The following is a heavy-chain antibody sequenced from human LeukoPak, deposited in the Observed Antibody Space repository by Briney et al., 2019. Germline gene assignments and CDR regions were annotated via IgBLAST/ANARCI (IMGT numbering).Heavy chain of an antibody. CDR3: ARDVESRYCSSTSCYPGMDV. V-gene: IGHV4-31*03. CDR2: IYYSGST. J-gene: IGHJ6*02. D-gene: IGHD2-2*01. CDR1: GSSISSGGYY. Sequence: SETLSLTCTVSGSSISSGGYYWSWIRQHPGKGLEWIGYIYYSGSTYYNPSLKSRVTISVDTSKNQFSLKLSSVTAADTAVYYCARDVESRYCSSTSCYPGMDVWGQGTTVTVSS.